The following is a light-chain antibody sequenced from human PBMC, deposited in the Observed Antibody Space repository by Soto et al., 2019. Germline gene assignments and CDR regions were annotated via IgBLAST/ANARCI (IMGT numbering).Light chain of an antibody. Sequence: EIVLTQSPGTLSLSPGERAILSYRASQSLSSDLAWYQQKPGQAPRLLIYGASTRATGIPARFSGSGSGTEFTLTISSLQSEDFAVYYCQQHNSWPITFGQGTRLEIK. V-gene: IGKV3-15*01. CDR2: GAS. CDR1: QSLSSD. CDR3: QQHNSWPIT. J-gene: IGKJ5*01.